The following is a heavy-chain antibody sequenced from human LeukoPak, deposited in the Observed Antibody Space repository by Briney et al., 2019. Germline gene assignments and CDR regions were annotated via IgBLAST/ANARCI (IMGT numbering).Heavy chain of an antibody. CDR2: ISAYNGNT. V-gene: IGHV1-18*01. CDR3: ARGYCSSTSCYPFDY. J-gene: IGHJ4*02. CDR1: GYTFTSYG. Sequence: ASVKVSCKASGYTFTSYGISWVRQAPGQGLEWMGWISAYNGNTNYAQKLQGRVTMTTDTSTSTAYMELRSLRSDDTAVYYCARGYCSSTSCYPFDYWGQGTLVTVCS. D-gene: IGHD2-2*01.